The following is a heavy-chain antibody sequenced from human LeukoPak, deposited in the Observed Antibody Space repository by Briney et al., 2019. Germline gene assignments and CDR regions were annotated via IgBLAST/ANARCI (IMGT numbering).Heavy chain of an antibody. D-gene: IGHD6-13*01. Sequence: PGGSLRLSCAASGFTFSSYSMHWVRQAPGKGQEWVAVLSYDGSNEYYTDSVKGRFTISRDNSKNTLLLQMNSLRIEDTAEYYCARDAPSPGAAHSSSYYFDYWGQGTLVTVSS. V-gene: IGHV3-30-3*01. J-gene: IGHJ4*02. CDR1: GFTFSSYS. CDR2: LSYDGSNE. CDR3: ARDAPSPGAAHSSSYYFDY.